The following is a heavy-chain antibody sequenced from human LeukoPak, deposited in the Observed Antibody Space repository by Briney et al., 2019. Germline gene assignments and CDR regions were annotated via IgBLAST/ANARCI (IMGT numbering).Heavy chain of an antibody. D-gene: IGHD6-13*01. J-gene: IGHJ4*02. CDR2: IRSKANSYAT. CDR1: GFTFSGSA. V-gene: IGHV3-73*01. Sequence: GGSLRLSCAASGFTFSGSAMHWVRQASGKGLEWVGRIRSKANSYATAYAASVKGRFTISRDGSKNTAYLQMNSLKTEDTAVYYCTISRPGIAAAGTQKGDYWGQGTLVTVSS. CDR3: TISRPGIAAAGTQKGDY.